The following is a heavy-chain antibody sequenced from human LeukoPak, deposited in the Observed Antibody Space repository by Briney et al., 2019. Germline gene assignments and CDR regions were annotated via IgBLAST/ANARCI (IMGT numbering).Heavy chain of an antibody. CDR2: IRSETDGATT. Sequence: GGSLRLSCAASGFTFSAYWMHWVRQAPGKGLQWVGHIRSETDGATTDYAAAVQGRFAISRDDSKKMLSLEMNSLKTEDTGLYYCTTDLNQRLKWFGNPLDHWGQGTPVTVSS. V-gene: IGHV3-15*01. CDR3: TTDLNQRLKWFGNPLDH. J-gene: IGHJ4*02. D-gene: IGHD3-10*01. CDR1: GFTFSAYW.